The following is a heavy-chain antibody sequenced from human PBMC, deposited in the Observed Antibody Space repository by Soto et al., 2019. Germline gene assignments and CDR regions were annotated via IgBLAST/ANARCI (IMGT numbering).Heavy chain of an antibody. CDR2: IYYSGST. CDR3: ARVYSNSYYYYYGMDV. CDR1: GGSISSSSYY. J-gene: IGHJ6*02. D-gene: IGHD4-4*01. V-gene: IGHV4-39*07. Sequence: SETLSLTCTVSGGSISSSSYYWGWIRQPPGKGLEWIGSIYYSGSTYYNPSLKSRVTISVDTSKNQFSLKLSSVTAADTAVYYCARVYSNSYYYYYGMDVWGQGTTVTVSS.